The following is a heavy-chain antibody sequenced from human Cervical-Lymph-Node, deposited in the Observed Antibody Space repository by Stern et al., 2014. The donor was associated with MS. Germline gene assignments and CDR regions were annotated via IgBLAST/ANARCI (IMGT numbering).Heavy chain of an antibody. CDR2: ISWNSGSI. CDR1: GFTFDDYA. D-gene: IGHD6-19*01. J-gene: IGHJ5*02. V-gene: IGHV3-9*01. CDR3: AKGSSGWYLNWFDP. Sequence: EVQLVESGGGLVQPGRSLRLSWAASGFTFDDYAMHWVRQAPGKGLEWVSGISWNSGSIGYADSVKGRFTISRDNAKNSLYLQMNSLRAEDTALYYCAKGSSGWYLNWFDPWGQGTLVTVSS.